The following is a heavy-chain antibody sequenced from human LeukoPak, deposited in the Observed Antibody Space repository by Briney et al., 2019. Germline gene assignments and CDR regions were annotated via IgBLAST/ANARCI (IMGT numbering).Heavy chain of an antibody. CDR2: AYYTGDI. CDR1: GGSVASTGRY. V-gene: IGHV4-39*01. CDR3: GRHVSNGWDYHYGLDV. J-gene: IGHJ6*02. Sequence: SETLSLTCTVSGGSVASTGRYWGWIRQPPGKGLEWIGSAYYTGDIYSPPSLKSRLTISVDTSKNQFALTLSSVTAADTAVYYCGRHVSNGWDYHYGLDVWGRGTTVTASS. D-gene: IGHD6-19*01.